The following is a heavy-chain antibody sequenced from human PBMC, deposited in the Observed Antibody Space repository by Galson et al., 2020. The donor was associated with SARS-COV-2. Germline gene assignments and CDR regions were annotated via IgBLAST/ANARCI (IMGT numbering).Heavy chain of an antibody. CDR2: ITWNSKTI. D-gene: IGHD3-10*01. V-gene: IGHV3-9*01. Sequence: GGSLRLSCAASGSTFDDYAMHWVRQAPGKGLEWVSSITWNSKTIAYADSVKGRFTISRDNAKNSLYVEMNSLRVEDTAMYYCAKGPNSYSTAWFGIDYWGQGTLVTVSS. CDR3: AKGPNSYSTAWFGIDY. J-gene: IGHJ4*02. CDR1: GSTFDDYA.